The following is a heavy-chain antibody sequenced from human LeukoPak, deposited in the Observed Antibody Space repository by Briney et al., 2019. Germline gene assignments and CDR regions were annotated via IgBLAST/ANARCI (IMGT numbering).Heavy chain of an antibody. V-gene: IGHV3-23*01. CDR3: AKGQGSSIYYYYMDV. D-gene: IGHD6-13*01. CDR1: GFTFNNIW. Sequence: GGSLRLSCVNSGFTFNNIWMSWVRQAPGKGLEWVSVISSSGDSTDYADSVKGRFTISRDNSKNTLYLQMNSLRAEDTAVYYCAKGQGSSIYYYYMDVWGKGTTVTVSS. CDR2: ISSSGDST. J-gene: IGHJ6*03.